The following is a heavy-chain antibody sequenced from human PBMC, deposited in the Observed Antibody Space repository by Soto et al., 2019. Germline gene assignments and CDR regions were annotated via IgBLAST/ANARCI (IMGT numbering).Heavy chain of an antibody. D-gene: IGHD3-22*01. J-gene: IGHJ6*02. CDR1: GGSFSGYY. CDR3: ARGALDSSGYSTGMDV. CDR2: INHSGST. V-gene: IGHV4-34*01. Sequence: SETLSLTCAVYGGSFSGYYWSWIRQPPGKGLEWIGEINHSGSTNYNPSLKSRVTISVDTSKNQFSLKLSSVTAADTAVYYCARGALDSSGYSTGMDVWGRGTTVTVSS.